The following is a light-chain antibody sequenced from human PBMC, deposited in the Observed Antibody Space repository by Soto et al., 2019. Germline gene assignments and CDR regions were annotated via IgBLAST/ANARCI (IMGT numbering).Light chain of an antibody. J-gene: IGKJ1*01. Sequence: EIVMTQSPATLSVSPGERATLSCRASQSVSSNLAWYQQKPGQPPSLLIYGASARATGIPARFSGSGSGTEFTLTISNLQSEDFAVYYCQHYGGSTRTFGQGTKVDIK. CDR2: GAS. V-gene: IGKV3-15*01. CDR1: QSVSSN. CDR3: QHYGGSTRT.